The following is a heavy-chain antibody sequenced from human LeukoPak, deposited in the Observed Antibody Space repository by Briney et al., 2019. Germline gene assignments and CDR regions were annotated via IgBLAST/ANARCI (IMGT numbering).Heavy chain of an antibody. CDR3: ARIGCTGNNCRPYAYYAMDV. D-gene: IGHD1-20*01. Sequence: PGGSLRLSCAASGFTFSSYAMHWVRQAPGKGLEWVAVISYDGSNKYYADSVKGRFTVSRDNSENTLYLQTNSLRAEDTAMYYCARIGCTGNNCRPYAYYAMDVWGQGTTVTVSS. CDR2: ISYDGSNK. CDR1: GFTFSSYA. J-gene: IGHJ6*02. V-gene: IGHV3-30-3*01.